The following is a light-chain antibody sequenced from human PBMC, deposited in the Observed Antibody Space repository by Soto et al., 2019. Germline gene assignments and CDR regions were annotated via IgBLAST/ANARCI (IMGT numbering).Light chain of an antibody. Sequence: QSVLTQPASVSGSPGQSITISCTGTSSDVGSYNLVSWYQQHPGKAPKLMIYEGSKRPSGVSNRLSGSKSGNTASLTISGLQAEDEADSYCCSYAGSSTFYVFGTGTKVTV. CDR2: EGS. V-gene: IGLV2-23*01. CDR3: CSYAGSSTFYV. J-gene: IGLJ1*01. CDR1: SSDVGSYNL.